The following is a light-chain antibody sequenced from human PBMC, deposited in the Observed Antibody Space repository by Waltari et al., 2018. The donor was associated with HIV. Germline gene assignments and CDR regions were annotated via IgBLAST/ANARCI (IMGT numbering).Light chain of an antibody. J-gene: IGKJ5*01. CDR3: QQSYSIPPS. CDR1: QSISSY. CDR2: DAS. Sequence: DIQMTQSPSSLSASVGDRVSITCRASQSISSYLNWDQQKSGKAPNLLIYDASTLQSGVPSRFSGGGSGTDFTLTISSLQPEDFAIYYCQQSYSIPPSFGQGTRLEIK. V-gene: IGKV1-39*01.